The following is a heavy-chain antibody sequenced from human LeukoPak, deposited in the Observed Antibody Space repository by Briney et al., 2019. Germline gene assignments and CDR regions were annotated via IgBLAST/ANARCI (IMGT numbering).Heavy chain of an antibody. J-gene: IGHJ6*02. V-gene: IGHV1-69*13. Sequence: ASVKVSCKASGGTFSSYAISWVRQAPGQGLEWMGGIIPIFGTANYAQKFQGRVTITADESTSTAYMELSSLRSEDTAVYYCARASEGSNGNSYGMDVWGQGTTVTVSS. D-gene: IGHD2-8*01. CDR1: GGTFSSYA. CDR2: IIPIFGTA. CDR3: ARASEGSNGNSYGMDV.